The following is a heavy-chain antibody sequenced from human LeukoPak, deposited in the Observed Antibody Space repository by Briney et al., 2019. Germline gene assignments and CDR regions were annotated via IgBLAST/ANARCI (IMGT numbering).Heavy chain of an antibody. CDR2: INPSGGST. J-gene: IGHJ4*02. D-gene: IGHD6-19*01. CDR3: ARGLKAGIFDY. CDR1: GYTFTSYD. V-gene: IGHV1-46*01. Sequence: ASVKVSCKASGYTFTSYDINWVRQAPGQGLEWMGIINPSGGSTSYAQKFQGRVTMTRDTSTSTVYMELSSLRSEDTAVYYCARGLKAGIFDYWGQGTLVTVSS.